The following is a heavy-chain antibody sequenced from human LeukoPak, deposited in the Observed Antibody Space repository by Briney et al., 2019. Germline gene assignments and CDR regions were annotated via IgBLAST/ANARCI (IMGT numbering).Heavy chain of an antibody. CDR3: ARLKVDYYDSSGYFLDY. CDR1: GYSFTSYC. D-gene: IGHD3-22*01. Sequence: GESLKISCKGSGYSFTSYCIVWVRQMPGKGLVEMGIIYPGDSDTRYNPSFQGQVTISADKSISTDYLQWSSLKASDTAMYYCARLKVDYYDSSGYFLDYWGQGTLVTVSS. V-gene: IGHV5-51*01. CDR2: IYPGDSDT. J-gene: IGHJ4*02.